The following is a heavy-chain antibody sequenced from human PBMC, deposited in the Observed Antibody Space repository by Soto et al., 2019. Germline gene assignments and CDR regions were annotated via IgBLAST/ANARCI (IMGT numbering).Heavy chain of an antibody. CDR1: GFTFTSSA. CDR2: IVVGSGNT. CDR3: AAPTTVTKASFN. V-gene: IGHV1-58*01. D-gene: IGHD4-17*01. Sequence: QMQLVQSGPEVKKPGTSVKVSCKASGFTFTSSAVQWVRQARGQRLEWIGWIVVGSGNTNYAQKFQERVTITRDMSTSTAYMELSSLRSEDTAVYYCAAPTTVTKASFNWGQGTLVTVSS. J-gene: IGHJ4*02.